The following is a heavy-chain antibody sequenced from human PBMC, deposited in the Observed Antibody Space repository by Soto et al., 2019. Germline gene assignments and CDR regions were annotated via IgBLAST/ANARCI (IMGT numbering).Heavy chain of an antibody. CDR1: GGTFSSYA. D-gene: IGHD5-12*01. V-gene: IGHV1-69*13. CDR3: ARDPNRGYGMDV. J-gene: IGHJ6*02. Sequence: SVKVSCKASGGTFSSYAISWVRQAPGQGLEWMGGIIPIFGTANYAQKFQGRVTITADESTSTAYMALSSLRSEDTAVYYCARDPNRGYGMDVWGQGTTVTVSS. CDR2: IIPIFGTA.